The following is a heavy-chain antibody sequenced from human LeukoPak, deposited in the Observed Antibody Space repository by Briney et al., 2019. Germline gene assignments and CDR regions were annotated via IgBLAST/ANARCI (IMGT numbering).Heavy chain of an antibody. J-gene: IGHJ6*03. CDR3: ARPGSQDTEDHYMDV. D-gene: IGHD5-18*01. CDR2: IIPIFGTA. V-gene: IGHV1-69*05. Sequence: SVKVSCKASGGTFSSYAISWVRQAPGQGLEWMGRIIPIFGTANYAQKFQGRVTITTDESTSTAYMELSSLRSEDTAVYYCARPGSQDTEDHYMDVWGKGTTVTVSS. CDR1: GGTFSSYA.